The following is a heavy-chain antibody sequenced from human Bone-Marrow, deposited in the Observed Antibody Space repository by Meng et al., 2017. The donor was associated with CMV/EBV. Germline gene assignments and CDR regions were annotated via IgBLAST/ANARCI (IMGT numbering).Heavy chain of an antibody. V-gene: IGHV3-21*01. D-gene: IGHD2-2*01. CDR1: GFTFSSYS. Sequence: GGSLRLSCAASGFTFSSYSMNWVRQAPGKGLEWVSSLSSGSTYTYYADSLTGRFTISRDNAKNSLYLQMNSLRAEDTAVYYCARGRKAKYQMLFDAFDIWGQGTMVTVSS. J-gene: IGHJ3*02. CDR3: ARGRKAKYQMLFDAFDI. CDR2: LSSGSTYT.